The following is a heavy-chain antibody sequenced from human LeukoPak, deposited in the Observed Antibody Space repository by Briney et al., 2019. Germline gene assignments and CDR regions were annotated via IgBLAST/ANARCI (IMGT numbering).Heavy chain of an antibody. CDR1: GGSISSYY. V-gene: IGHV4-59*12. CDR2: IYYSGST. Sequence: SETLSLTCTVSGGSISSYYWSWIRQPPGKGLEWIGSIYYSGSTYYNPSLKSRVTISVDTSKNQFSLKLSSVTAADTAVYYCARGAYDSSGYYYRKGYFDYWGQGTLVTVSS. CDR3: ARGAYDSSGYYYRKGYFDY. J-gene: IGHJ4*02. D-gene: IGHD3-22*01.